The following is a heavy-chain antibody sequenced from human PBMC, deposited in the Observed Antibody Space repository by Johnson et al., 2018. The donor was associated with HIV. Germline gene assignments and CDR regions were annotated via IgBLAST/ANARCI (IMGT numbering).Heavy chain of an antibody. D-gene: IGHD3-10*01. Sequence: QVQLVESGGGLVQPGGSLRLSCAASGFTFSSYGMHWVRQAPGKGLEWVAFIRYDGSNKYYADSVKGRFTISRDNSKNTLYLHMNSLRAEDTAVYYCASNHYYGPGTRHPRAVAVDSWGQGTMVTVSS. J-gene: IGHJ3*02. CDR1: GFTFSSYG. CDR2: IRYDGSNK. CDR3: ASNHYYGPGTRHPRAVAVDS. V-gene: IGHV3-30*02.